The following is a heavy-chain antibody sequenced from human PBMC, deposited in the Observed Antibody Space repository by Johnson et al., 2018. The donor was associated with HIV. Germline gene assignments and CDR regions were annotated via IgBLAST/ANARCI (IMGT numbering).Heavy chain of an antibody. CDR3: AKDLAAGIPSDAFEI. V-gene: IGHV3-33*06. CDR1: GFTFSSYG. CDR2: IWYDGSNK. J-gene: IGHJ3*02. Sequence: VQLVESGGGVVQPGRSLRLSCAASGFTFSSYGMHWVRQAPGKGLEWVAVIWYDGSNKYYADSVKGRFTISRDNSKNTLYLQMNSLRAEYTAVYYCAKDLAAGIPSDAFEIWGQGTMVTVS. D-gene: IGHD6-25*01.